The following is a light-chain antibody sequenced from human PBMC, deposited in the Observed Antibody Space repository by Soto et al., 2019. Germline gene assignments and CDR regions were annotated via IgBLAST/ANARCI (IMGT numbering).Light chain of an antibody. V-gene: IGKV1-12*02. J-gene: IGKJ4*02. CDR3: TQSNSFPS. CDR2: AAS. CDR1: QGISSW. Sequence: DIQMTQSPSSVSASVGDRVTITCRASQGISSWLAWYQQKPGKAPNLLNYAASSLQCRVPSRFSDSESGTDFTLTNRSRQPEDFATHYCTQSNSFPSFVGGTKVEIK.